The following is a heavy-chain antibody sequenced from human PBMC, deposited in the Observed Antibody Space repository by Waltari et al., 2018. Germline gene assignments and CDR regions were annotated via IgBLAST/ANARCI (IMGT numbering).Heavy chain of an antibody. Sequence: QMQLQESGPGLVKPSQTLSLTCTVSSGSLNSGSYYWSWVRQPAGKGLEWIGRIYISGSTDYSPALKSLFTMSLDTSKNQFFLKMTSAIATDTAVYYCARVERGYSYGTLDLWGPGKLVTVSS. D-gene: IGHD5-18*01. J-gene: IGHJ5*02. CDR3: ARVERGYSYGTLDL. V-gene: IGHV4-61*02. CDR2: IYISGST. CDR1: SGSLNSGSYY.